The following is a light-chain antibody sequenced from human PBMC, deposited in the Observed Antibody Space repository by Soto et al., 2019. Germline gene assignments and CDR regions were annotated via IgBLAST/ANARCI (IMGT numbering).Light chain of an antibody. J-gene: IGKJ3*01. CDR1: QSVSSSY. CDR3: QQYGSSPLFT. CDR2: GAS. Sequence: EIVLTQSPGTLSLSPGERATLSCRAIQSVSSSYLAWYQQKPGQAPRLLIYGASSRATGIPDRFSGSGSGTDFTLTISSLEPEDFAVYYCQQYGSSPLFTFGPGTKVDIK. V-gene: IGKV3-20*01.